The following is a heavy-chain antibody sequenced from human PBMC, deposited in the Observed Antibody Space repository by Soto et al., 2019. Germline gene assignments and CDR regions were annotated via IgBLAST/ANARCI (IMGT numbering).Heavy chain of an antibody. CDR2: IVVGSGNT. D-gene: IGHD3-9*01. CDR3: AAVLYDILTGFDY. V-gene: IGHV1-58*01. J-gene: IGHJ4*02. CDR1: GFTFTSSA. Sequence: SVKVSCKASGFTFTSSAVQWVRQARGQRLEWVGWIVVGSGNTNYAQKFQERVTITRDMSTSTAYMELSSLRSEDTAVYYCAAVLYDILTGFDYWGQGTLVTVSS.